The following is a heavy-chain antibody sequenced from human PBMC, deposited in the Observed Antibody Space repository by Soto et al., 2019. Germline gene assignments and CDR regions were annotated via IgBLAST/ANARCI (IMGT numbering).Heavy chain of an antibody. V-gene: IGHV4-59*01. Sequence: SETLSLTCSVADVSLNDYYWAWIRQSPGKGLEWIGYIYYSGSTNYTPSLKSRVTISVDTSKNQFSLKLSSVTAADTAVYYCAAFPLRYFDWLFPWYGMDVWGQGTTVTVSS. CDR1: DVSLNDYY. D-gene: IGHD3-9*01. J-gene: IGHJ6*02. CDR3: AAFPLRYFDWLFPWYGMDV. CDR2: IYYSGST.